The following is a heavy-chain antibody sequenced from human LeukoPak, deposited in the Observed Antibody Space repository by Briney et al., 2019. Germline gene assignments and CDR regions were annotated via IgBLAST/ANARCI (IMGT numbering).Heavy chain of an antibody. V-gene: IGHV3-74*01. Sequence: GGSLRLSCAASGFTFSNYWMHWVRQAPGKGLVWVSRINSDGSSTNYADSVKGRFTISRDNAKNTLYLQINSLRAEDTAVYFCTYGSGSSTGWYFDYWGQGTLVTVSS. CDR3: TYGSGSSTGWYFDY. J-gene: IGHJ4*02. CDR1: GFTFSNYW. D-gene: IGHD3-10*01. CDR2: INSDGSST.